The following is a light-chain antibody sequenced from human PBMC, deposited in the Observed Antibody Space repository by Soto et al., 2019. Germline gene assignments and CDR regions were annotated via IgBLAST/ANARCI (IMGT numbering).Light chain of an antibody. V-gene: IGLV2-8*01. CDR1: SSDVGGYNF. CDR2: EVY. J-gene: IGLJ2*01. Sequence: QSALTQPPSASGSPGQSVTISCTGTSSDVGGYNFVSWYQQHPGKAPKLMIYEVYKRPSGVPGRFSGSKSGNTASLTVSGLQAEDEADYYCSSYAGSNNFVVFGGGTKVTVL. CDR3: SSYAGSNNFVV.